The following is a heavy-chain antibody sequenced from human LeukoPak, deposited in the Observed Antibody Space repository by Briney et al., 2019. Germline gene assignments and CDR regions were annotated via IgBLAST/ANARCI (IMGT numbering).Heavy chain of an antibody. J-gene: IGHJ6*02. CDR3: ARENFWLPKYYYGMDV. V-gene: IGHV4-31*03. D-gene: IGHD3-3*01. Sequence: SETLSLTCTVSGGSIRSAAYYWSWIRQPPGKGLEWIRYIYYSGSTYYNPSLKSRVTISVDTSKNQFSLKLSSVTAADTAVYYCARENFWLPKYYYGMDVWGQGTTVTVSS. CDR2: IYYSGST. CDR1: GGSIRSAAYY.